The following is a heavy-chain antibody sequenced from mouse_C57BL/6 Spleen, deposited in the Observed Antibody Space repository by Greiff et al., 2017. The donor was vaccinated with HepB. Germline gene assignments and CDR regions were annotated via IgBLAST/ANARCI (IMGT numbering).Heavy chain of an antibody. CDR1: GYTFTSYW. Sequence: VQLQQPGAELVKPGASVKLSCKASGYTFTSYWMHWVKQRPGQGLEWIGMIHPNSGSTNYNEKFKSKATLTVDKSSSTAYMQLSSLTSEDSAVYYCARDDYGRDYYAMDYWGQGTSVTVSS. V-gene: IGHV1-64*01. CDR3: ARDDYGRDYYAMDY. CDR2: IHPNSGST. D-gene: IGHD2-4*01. J-gene: IGHJ4*01.